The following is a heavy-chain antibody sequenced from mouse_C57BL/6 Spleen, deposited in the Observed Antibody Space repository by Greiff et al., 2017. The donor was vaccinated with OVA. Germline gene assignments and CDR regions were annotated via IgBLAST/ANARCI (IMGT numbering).Heavy chain of an antibody. CDR3: ARLCYYAMDY. V-gene: IGHV1-26*01. CDR2: INPNNGGT. J-gene: IGHJ4*01. Sequence: EVQLQQSGPELVKPGASVKISCKASGYTFTDYYMNWVKQSHGKSLEWIGDINPNNGGTSYNQKFKGKATLTVDKSSSTAYMELRSLTSEDSAVYYCARLCYYAMDYWGQGTSVTVSS. CDR1: GYTFTDYY.